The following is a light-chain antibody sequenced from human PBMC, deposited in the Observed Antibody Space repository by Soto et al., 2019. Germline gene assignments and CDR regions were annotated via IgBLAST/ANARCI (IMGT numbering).Light chain of an antibody. V-gene: IGKV3-20*01. CDR3: QQYGSSPPYT. CDR1: QSVSSSY. Sequence: EIVLTQSPGTLSLPPGERATLSCRASQSVSSSYLAWYQQKPGQAPRLLIYGASSRATGIPDRFSGSGSGTDFTLNISRLEREDFAVYYCQQYGSSPPYTFGQGTKLEIK. CDR2: GAS. J-gene: IGKJ2*01.